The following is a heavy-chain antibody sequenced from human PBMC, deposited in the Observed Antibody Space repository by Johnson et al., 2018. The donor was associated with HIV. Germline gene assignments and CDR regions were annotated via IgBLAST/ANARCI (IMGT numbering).Heavy chain of an antibody. J-gene: IGHJ3*02. V-gene: IGHV3-49*04. CDR1: GFTFGDYA. Sequence: EVQLVESGGGLVQPGRSLRLSCTASGFTFGDYAMSWVRQAPGKGLEWVGFIRSKAYGGTTNYAAPVKGRFTISRDDSKNTLYLQMNSLRAEDTVVYYCASPPPAAGLGGDAFDIWGQGTMVTVSS. CDR3: ASPPPAAGLGGDAFDI. CDR2: IRSKAYGGTT. D-gene: IGHD6-13*01.